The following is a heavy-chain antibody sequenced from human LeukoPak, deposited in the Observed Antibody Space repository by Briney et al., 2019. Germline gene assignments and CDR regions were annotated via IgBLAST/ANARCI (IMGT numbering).Heavy chain of an antibody. D-gene: IGHD6-13*01. CDR2: IRTKVNSYAT. J-gene: IGHJ6*02. V-gene: IGHV3-73*01. CDR3: SRGISGYGMDV. Sequence: GGSLKLSCAASRFTFSGSGMHWVRQASGKGLEWIGRIRTKVNSYATAYAASVKGRFTISRDDSKNTAYLQMDSLKTEDTAVYYCSRGISGYGMDVWGQGTTVTVSS. CDR1: RFTFSGSG.